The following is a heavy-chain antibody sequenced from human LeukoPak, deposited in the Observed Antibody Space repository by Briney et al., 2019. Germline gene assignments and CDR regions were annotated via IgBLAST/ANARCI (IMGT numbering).Heavy chain of an antibody. Sequence: RESGPALVKPTQTLTLTCIFSGFSLSTTGMCVSWIRQPPGKALEWLARIDWDDDKYYSTSLKTRLTISKDTSKNQVVLTMTNMDPVDTATYYCARMRTGAAGSHYYFDPWGQGTQVTVSS. V-gene: IGHV2-70*11. CDR1: GFSLSTTGMC. CDR2: IDWDDDK. J-gene: IGHJ5*02. D-gene: IGHD6-13*01. CDR3: ARMRTGAAGSHYYFDP.